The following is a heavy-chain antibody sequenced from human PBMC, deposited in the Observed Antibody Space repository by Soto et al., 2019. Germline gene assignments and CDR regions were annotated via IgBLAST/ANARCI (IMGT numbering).Heavy chain of an antibody. V-gene: IGHV3-21*01. CDR1: GFTFTRYS. CDR3: VRSRSGAVADSFDL. J-gene: IGHJ4*02. Sequence: GGSLRLSCAASGFTFTRYSMNWVRQAPGKGLEWVSSISSTTNYIYYADSMKGRFTLSRDNSKNTVYLEMNSLRPEDTGVYYCVRSRSGAVADSFDLWGQGTLVTVSS. CDR2: ISSTTNYI. D-gene: IGHD3-10*01.